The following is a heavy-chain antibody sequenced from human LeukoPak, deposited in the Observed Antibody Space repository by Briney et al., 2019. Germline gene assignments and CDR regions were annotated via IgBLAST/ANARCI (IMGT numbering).Heavy chain of an antibody. CDR2: IYYSGST. V-gene: IGHV4-39*01. Sequence: SETLSLTCTVSGGSISSSRYYWGWIRQPPGTGLEWIGSIYYSGSTYYNPSLQSRVTISIDTSKNQFSLKLSSVIAADTAVYYCASILLYSGSSGIDYWGQGTLVTVSS. J-gene: IGHJ4*02. CDR3: ASILLYSGSSGIDY. CDR1: GGSISSSRYY. D-gene: IGHD6-6*01.